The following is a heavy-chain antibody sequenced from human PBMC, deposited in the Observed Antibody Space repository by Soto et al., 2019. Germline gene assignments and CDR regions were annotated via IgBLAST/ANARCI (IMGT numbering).Heavy chain of an antibody. V-gene: IGHV4-61*01. CDR3: ARESREFISSGGLDV. Sequence: QVQLQESGPGLVKPSETLSLTCTVSGGSVNSDSYYWTWIRQPPGKRLEWIGSLYYSGSTNYNPSLKSRVTISVDTSKNQFSLKVSSVTVADTAVYFCARESREFISSGGLDVWGQGTTVTVSS. CDR1: GGSVNSDSYY. CDR2: LYYSGST. D-gene: IGHD3-10*01. J-gene: IGHJ6*02.